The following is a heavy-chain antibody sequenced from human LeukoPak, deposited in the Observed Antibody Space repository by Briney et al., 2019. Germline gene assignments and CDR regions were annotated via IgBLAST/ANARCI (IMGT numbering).Heavy chain of an antibody. CDR3: ARHGIVVVPAAKADYYYYYMDV. Sequence: GESLKISCKGSGYSFTSYWIGWVRQMPGKGLEWMGIIYPGDSDTRYSPSFQGQVTISADKSISNAYLQWSSLKASDTAMYYCARHGIVVVPAAKADYYYYYMDVWGKGTTVTVSS. D-gene: IGHD2-2*01. V-gene: IGHV5-51*01. CDR2: IYPGDSDT. J-gene: IGHJ6*03. CDR1: GYSFTSYW.